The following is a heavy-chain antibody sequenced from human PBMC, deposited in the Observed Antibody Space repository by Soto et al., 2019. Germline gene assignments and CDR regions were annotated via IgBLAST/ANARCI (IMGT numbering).Heavy chain of an antibody. V-gene: IGHV1-69*04. Sequence: GASVKVSCKASGYTFTSYYLHWVRQAPGQGLEWMGRIIPILGIANYAQKFQGRVTITADKSTSTAYMELSSLRSEDTAVYYCAREKGRVGATIGYWVQGTLVTVSS. CDR2: IIPILGIA. CDR1: GYTFTSYY. CDR3: AREKGRVGATIGY. J-gene: IGHJ4*02. D-gene: IGHD1-26*01.